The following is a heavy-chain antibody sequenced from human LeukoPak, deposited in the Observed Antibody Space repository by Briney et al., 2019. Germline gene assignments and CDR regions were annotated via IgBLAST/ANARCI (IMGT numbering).Heavy chain of an antibody. Sequence: ASVKVSCKASGYTFTSYDINWVRQATGQGLEWMGWMNPNSGNTGYAQKFQGRVTMTRNTSISTAYMELSSLRSEDTAVYYCARAGYYYDTSGSHLGYFDNWGQGALVTVSS. V-gene: IGHV1-8*01. CDR2: MNPNSGNT. CDR3: ARAGYYYDTSGSHLGYFDN. D-gene: IGHD3-22*01. J-gene: IGHJ4*02. CDR1: GYTFTSYD.